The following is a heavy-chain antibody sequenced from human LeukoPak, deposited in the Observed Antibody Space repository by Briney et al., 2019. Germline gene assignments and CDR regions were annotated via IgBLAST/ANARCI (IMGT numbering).Heavy chain of an antibody. CDR1: GFTFSSYA. CDR2: ISGSGGST. CDR3: AKAAPNYYDSSGYPNWFDP. J-gene: IGHJ5*02. Sequence: GGSLRLSCAASGFTFSSYAMSWVRQAPGKGLEWVSAISGSGGSTYYADSVKGRFTISRDNSKNTLYLQMNSLRAEDTAVYYCAKAAPNYYDSSGYPNWFDPWGQGTLVTVSS. D-gene: IGHD3-22*01. V-gene: IGHV3-23*01.